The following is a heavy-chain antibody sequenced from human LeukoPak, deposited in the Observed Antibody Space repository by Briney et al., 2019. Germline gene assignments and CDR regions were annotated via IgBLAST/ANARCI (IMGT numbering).Heavy chain of an antibody. CDR3: ASAYYDSSGYPFDY. V-gene: IGHV1-69*05. Sequence: GASVKVSCKASGGTFISYAISWVRQAPGQGLEWMGGIIPIFGTANYAQKFQGRVTITTDESTSTAYMEPSSLRSEDTAVYYCASAYYDSSGYPFDYWGQGTLVTVSS. D-gene: IGHD3-22*01. CDR2: IIPIFGTA. J-gene: IGHJ4*02. CDR1: GGTFISYA.